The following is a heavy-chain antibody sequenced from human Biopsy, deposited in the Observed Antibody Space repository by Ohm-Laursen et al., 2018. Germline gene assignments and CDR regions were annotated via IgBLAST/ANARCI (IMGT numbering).Heavy chain of an antibody. CDR2: INSDGSST. D-gene: IGHD3-10*01. CDR3: TRAEAGSGSLLYFDY. V-gene: IGHV3-74*01. J-gene: IGHJ4*02. CDR1: EFIFSRFW. Sequence: SLRLSCAASEFIFSRFWMYWVRQAPGKGLVWVSRINSDGSSTNYADAVKGRFTISRDNAKNTVFLQMNSLRAEDTAVYNCTRAEAGSGSLLYFDYWGQGTLVTVSS.